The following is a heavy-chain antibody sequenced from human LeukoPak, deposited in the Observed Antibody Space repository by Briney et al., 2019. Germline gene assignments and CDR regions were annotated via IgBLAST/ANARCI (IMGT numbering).Heavy chain of an antibody. CDR3: AVSNWMDP. V-gene: IGHV3-33*05. CDR1: GFSFSTYG. Sequence: PGGSLRLSCAASGFSFSTYGMHWVRQAPGKGLEWVAVISYDGSNKYYADSVKGRFTISRDNAKNTLHLQMDSLTVEDMAVYYCAVSNWMDPWGQGTLVTVSS. CDR2: ISYDGSNK. J-gene: IGHJ5*02.